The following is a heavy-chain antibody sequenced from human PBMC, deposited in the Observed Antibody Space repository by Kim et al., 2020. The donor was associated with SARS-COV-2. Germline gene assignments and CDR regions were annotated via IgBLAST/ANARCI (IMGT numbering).Heavy chain of an antibody. CDR1: GGSISGYH. D-gene: IGHD3-16*02. V-gene: IGHV4-59*01. J-gene: IGHJ4*02. CDR2: IYYSGNT. CDR3: ARGTYDYVWGSYRFVY. Sequence: SETLSLTCTVSGGSISGYHWSWIRQSPGRGLEWIGYIYYSGNTNYRPSRKSRVTISIDTSKNQFSLKLRSVTAADTAVYYCARGTYDYVWGSYRFVYWGQVTLVTVSS.